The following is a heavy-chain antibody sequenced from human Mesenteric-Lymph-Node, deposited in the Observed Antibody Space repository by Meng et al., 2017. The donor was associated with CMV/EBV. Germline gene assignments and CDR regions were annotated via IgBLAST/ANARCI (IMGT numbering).Heavy chain of an antibody. Sequence: GESLKISCAASGFTFSGSAMHWVRQASGKGLEWVGRIRSKANSYATAYAASVKGRFTISRDDSKNTAYLQMNSLKTEDTAVYYCARDTSTRGYCSSTSCQDAFDIWGQGTMVTVSS. CDR3: ARDTSTRGYCSSTSCQDAFDI. J-gene: IGHJ3*02. CDR2: IRSKANSYAT. D-gene: IGHD2-2*01. V-gene: IGHV3-73*01. CDR1: GFTFSGSA.